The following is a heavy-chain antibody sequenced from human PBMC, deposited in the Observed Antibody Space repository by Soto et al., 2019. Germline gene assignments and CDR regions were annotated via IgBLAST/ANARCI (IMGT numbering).Heavy chain of an antibody. CDR3: AKDLSTMARGALPGYYFGMDV. Sequence: GGSLRLSCAASGFTCSSYGMHWVRQAPGKGLEWVALIWYDERKEYFGDSVKGRFSLSRDNSKNMVYLQMNSLRPEDTAVYYCAKDLSTMARGALPGYYFGMDVWGQGTTVTVSS. D-gene: IGHD3-10*01. CDR2: IWYDERKE. CDR1: GFTCSSYG. V-gene: IGHV3-33*06. J-gene: IGHJ6*02.